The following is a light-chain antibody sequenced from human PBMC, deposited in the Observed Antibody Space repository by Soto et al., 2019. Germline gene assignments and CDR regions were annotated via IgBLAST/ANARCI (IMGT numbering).Light chain of an antibody. V-gene: IGKV1-39*01. CDR2: AAS. Sequence: DIQMTQSPATLSVSVGDRFTITCRASQTISSWLAWYQQKPGKAPKLLIYAASSLQSGAPSRFSGSGSGTDFTLTISSLQPEDFAPYYCQQSYRTPWTFGQGTKVDIK. J-gene: IGKJ1*01. CDR3: QQSYRTPWT. CDR1: QTISSW.